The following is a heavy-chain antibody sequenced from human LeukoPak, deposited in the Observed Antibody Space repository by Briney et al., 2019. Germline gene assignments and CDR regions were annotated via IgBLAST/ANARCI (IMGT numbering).Heavy chain of an antibody. CDR3: ATGGRGYSYGHTVD. J-gene: IGHJ4*02. CDR1: GFTFSSYA. Sequence: GGSLRLSCAASGFTFSSYAMSWVRQAPGKGLEWVSAISGSGGSTYYADSVKGRFTISRDNSKNTLYLQMNSLRAEDTAVYYCATGGRGYSYGHTVDWGQGTLVTVSS. CDR2: ISGSGGST. D-gene: IGHD5-18*01. V-gene: IGHV3-23*01.